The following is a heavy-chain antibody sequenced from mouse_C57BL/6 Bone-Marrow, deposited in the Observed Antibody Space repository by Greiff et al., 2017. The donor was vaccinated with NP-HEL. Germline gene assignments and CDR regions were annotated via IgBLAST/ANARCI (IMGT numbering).Heavy chain of an antibody. Sequence: QVQLKQSGAELMKPGASVKLSCKATGYTFTGYWIEWVKQRPGHGLEWIGEILPGSGGTNYNEKFKGKATLTADTSSNTAYMQLSSLTTEDSAIYYGARNYSAGEARDYGGQGTAVTVSS. CDR2: ILPGSGGT. CDR3: ARNYSAGEARDY. J-gene: IGHJ4*01. D-gene: IGHD1-1*01. CDR1: GYTFTGYW. V-gene: IGHV1-9*01.